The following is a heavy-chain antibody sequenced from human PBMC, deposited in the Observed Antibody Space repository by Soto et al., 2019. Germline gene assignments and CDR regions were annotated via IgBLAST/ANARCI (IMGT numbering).Heavy chain of an antibody. Sequence: TLSLTCTVSGASVSSYYWSWIRQPPGKGLEWLGYILYTGNTNYNPSLKSRVTMSVDTSKNQVSLKLSAVTAADTAVYFYARAAYGSGSYYAPYYYYAMDVWGQGTTVTVSS. J-gene: IGHJ6*02. CDR2: ILYTGNT. CDR1: GASVSSYY. V-gene: IGHV4-59*02. D-gene: IGHD3-10*01. CDR3: ARAAYGSGSYYAPYYYYAMDV.